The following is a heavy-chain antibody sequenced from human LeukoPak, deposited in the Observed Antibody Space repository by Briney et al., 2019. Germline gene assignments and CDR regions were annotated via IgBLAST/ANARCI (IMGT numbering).Heavy chain of an antibody. D-gene: IGHD6-19*01. CDR1: GLTFSSHW. J-gene: IGHJ3*02. CDR3: ANPGSRDLKQWLVNDAFDI. V-gene: IGHV3-74*01. Sequence: GGSLRLSCAASGLTFSSHWMHWVRQAPGKGLVWVSRIYRDGSNTDYADSVKGRFTISRDNSKNTLYLQMNSLRAEDTAVYYCANPGSRDLKQWLVNDAFDIWGQGTMVTVSS. CDR2: IYRDGSNT.